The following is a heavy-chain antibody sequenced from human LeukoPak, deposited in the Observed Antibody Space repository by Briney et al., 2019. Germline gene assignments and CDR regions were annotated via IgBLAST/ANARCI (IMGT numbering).Heavy chain of an antibody. V-gene: IGHV3-74*01. CDR1: GFTFSSYW. J-gene: IGHJ4*02. CDR3: SGSAYYDRSGNYYDY. D-gene: IGHD3-22*01. Sequence: SGGSLRLSCAASGFTFSSYWMHWVRQAPGKGLVWVSRISDGGSTTTYADSVKGRFTISRDNAKNTLYLQMNGLRAEDTAVYYGSGSAYYDRSGNYYDYWGQGTLVTVSS. CDR2: ISDGGSTT.